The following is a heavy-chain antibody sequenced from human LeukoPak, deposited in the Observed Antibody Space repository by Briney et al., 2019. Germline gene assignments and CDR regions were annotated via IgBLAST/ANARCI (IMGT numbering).Heavy chain of an antibody. D-gene: IGHD2/OR15-2a*01. V-gene: IGHV3-66*01. Sequence: GGSLRLSCAASGFSVSGTYMSWVRQAPGKGLEWVSVIYSGVTTLYADAVKGRFTISRDNSMNTLYLQMNSLRVEDTAVYFCARESDIVIVAASRGMDVWGQGTTVIVSS. CDR2: IYSGVTT. CDR3: ARESDIVIVAASRGMDV. J-gene: IGHJ6*02. CDR1: GFSVSGTY.